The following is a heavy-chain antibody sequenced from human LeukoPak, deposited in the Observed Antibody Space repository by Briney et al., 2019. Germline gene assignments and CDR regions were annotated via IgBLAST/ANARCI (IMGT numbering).Heavy chain of an antibody. D-gene: IGHD3-9*01. Sequence: PSGTLSLTCAVSGGSISNSNWWCWVRQTPGKGLEWIGEIYHTGDTNYNPSLKSRVTISVDKSKNQFSLKLSSVTAADTAVYYCARLVTKPIYYYMDVWGKGTTVTISS. CDR3: ARLVTKPIYYYMDV. CDR1: GGSISNSNW. V-gene: IGHV4-4*02. CDR2: IYHTGDT. J-gene: IGHJ6*03.